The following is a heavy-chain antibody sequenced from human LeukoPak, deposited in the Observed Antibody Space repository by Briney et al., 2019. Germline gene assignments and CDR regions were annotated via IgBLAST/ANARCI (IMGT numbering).Heavy chain of an antibody. J-gene: IGHJ3*02. CDR1: GGPISSSNW. V-gene: IGHV4-4*02. D-gene: IGHD6-13*01. CDR3: ARESWYSSTSDAFDI. CDR2: IYHSGST. Sequence: SETLSLTCAVSGGPISSSNWWSWVRQPPGKGLEWIGEIYHSGSTNYNPSLKSRVTISVDKSKNQFSLKLSSVTAADTAVYYCARESWYSSTSDAFDIWGQGTMVTVSS.